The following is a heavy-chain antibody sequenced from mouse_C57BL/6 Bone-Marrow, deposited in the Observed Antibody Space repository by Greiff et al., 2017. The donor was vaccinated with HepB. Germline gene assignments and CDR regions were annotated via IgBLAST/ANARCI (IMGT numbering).Heavy chain of an antibody. CDR1: GFTFSSYA. J-gene: IGHJ3*01. Sequence: DVMLVESGEGLVKPGGSLKLSCAASGFTFSSYAMSWVRQTPEKRLEWVAYISSGGDYIYYADTVKGRFTISRDNARNTLYLQMSSLKSEDTAMYYCTREGDYDVPFAYWGQGTLVTVSA. CDR2: ISSGGDYI. V-gene: IGHV5-9-1*02. D-gene: IGHD2-4*01. CDR3: TREGDYDVPFAY.